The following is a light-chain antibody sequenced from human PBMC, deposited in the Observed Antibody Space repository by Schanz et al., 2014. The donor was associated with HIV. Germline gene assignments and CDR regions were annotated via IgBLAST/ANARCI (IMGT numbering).Light chain of an antibody. CDR2: DND. V-gene: IGLV1-51*01. J-gene: IGLJ3*02. CDR3: GTWHNTLVGWL. CDR1: SSNVGNNY. Sequence: QSVLTQPPSVSAAPGQKVTISCSGSSSNVGNNYVSWYQQVPGRAPRLLIYDNDKRPSGIPDRFSGSKSGTSATLAITGLQTGDEADYYCGTWHNTLVGWLFGGGTKLTVL.